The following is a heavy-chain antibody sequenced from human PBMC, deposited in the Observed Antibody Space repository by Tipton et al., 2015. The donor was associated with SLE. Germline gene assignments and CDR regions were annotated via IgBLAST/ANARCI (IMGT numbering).Heavy chain of an antibody. V-gene: IGHV3-48*01. CDR2: ISSSSSTI. J-gene: IGHJ3*02. Sequence: SLRLSCAASGFSFSSYSMNWVRQAPGKGLEWVSYISSSSSTIYYADSMKGRFSISRDNAKKSLFLQMDSLRAEDTAVYYCVRVTHYYGSGSYYNAFDIWGQGTMVTVSP. D-gene: IGHD3-10*01. CDR1: GFSFSSYS. CDR3: VRVTHYYGSGSYYNAFDI.